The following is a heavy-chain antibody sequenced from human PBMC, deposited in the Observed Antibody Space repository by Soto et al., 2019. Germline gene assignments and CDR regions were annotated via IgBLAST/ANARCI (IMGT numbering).Heavy chain of an antibody. CDR3: ASGASRWYPYFFDS. D-gene: IGHD6-13*01. J-gene: IGHJ4*02. V-gene: IGHV1-69*01. Sequence: QAQVVQSGAEVRKPGSSVKLSCKASEGTFNSYAIAWVRQAPGQGLEWMGGIIPYYNTLNYAQKFQDRVTLTADDSTNTVYMELSSLRSDDTAVDFCASGASRWYPYFFDSWAQETLVTVSS. CDR2: IIPYYNTL. CDR1: EGTFNSYA.